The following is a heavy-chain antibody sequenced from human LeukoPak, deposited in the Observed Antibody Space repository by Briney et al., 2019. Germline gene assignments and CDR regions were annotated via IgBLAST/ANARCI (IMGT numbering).Heavy chain of an antibody. CDR1: GYTFTGYY. V-gene: IGHV1-2*06. CDR2: INPNSGGT. Sequence: ASVKVSCKASGYTFTGYYMHWVRQAPGQGLEWMGRINPNSGGTNYAQKFQGRVTMTRDTSISTAYTELSRLRSDDTAVYYCARDTSSGPSGSQTPFGYWGQGTLVTVSS. D-gene: IGHD1-26*01. CDR3: ARDTSSGPSGSQTPFGY. J-gene: IGHJ4*02.